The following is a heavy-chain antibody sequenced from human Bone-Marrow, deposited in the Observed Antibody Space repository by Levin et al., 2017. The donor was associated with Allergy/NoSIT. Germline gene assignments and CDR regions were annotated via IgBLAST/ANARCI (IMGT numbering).Heavy chain of an antibody. CDR1: GYTFIDYY. V-gene: IGHV1-2*06. Sequence: ASVKVSCKSFGYTFIDYYIHWVRQAPGQGPEWVGRINPANGAATYAQRFQGRGTVSRDTSINTVYLDLSSLTHDDTAVYYCARRDYPLLSLKSWFHPWGEGTQVTVSS. CDR2: INPANGAA. CDR3: ARRDYPLLSLKSWFHP. D-gene: IGHD3-16*02. J-gene: IGHJ5*02.